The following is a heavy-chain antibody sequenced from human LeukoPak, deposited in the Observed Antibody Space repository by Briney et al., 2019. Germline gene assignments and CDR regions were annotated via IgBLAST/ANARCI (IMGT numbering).Heavy chain of an antibody. J-gene: IGHJ4*02. Sequence: SQTLSLTCTVSGGSISSGSYYWSWIRQPAGKGLEWIGRIYTSGSTNYNPSLKSRVTISVDTSKNQFSLKLSSVTAADTTAYYCATTYYYDSSGYYRDYWGQGTLVTVSS. V-gene: IGHV4-61*02. CDR1: GGSISSGSYY. CDR2: IYTSGST. D-gene: IGHD3-22*01. CDR3: ATTYYYDSSGYYRDY.